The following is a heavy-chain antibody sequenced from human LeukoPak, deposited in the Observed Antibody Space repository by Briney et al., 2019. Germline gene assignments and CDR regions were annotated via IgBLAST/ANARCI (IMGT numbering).Heavy chain of an antibody. CDR2: ISSSSSYI. CDR1: GFTFNNYA. Sequence: TGGSLRLSCTASGFTFNNYAMSWVRQAPGKGLEWVSSISSSSSYIYYADSVKGRFTISRDNAKNSLYLQMNSLRAEDTAVYYCARGPIQLWYNEKSSEYYFDYWGQGTLVTVSS. D-gene: IGHD5-18*01. CDR3: ARGPIQLWYNEKSSEYYFDY. V-gene: IGHV3-21*01. J-gene: IGHJ4*02.